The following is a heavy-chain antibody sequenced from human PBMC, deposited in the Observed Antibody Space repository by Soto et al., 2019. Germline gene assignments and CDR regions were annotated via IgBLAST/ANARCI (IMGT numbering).Heavy chain of an antibody. Sequence: QVQLVQSGAEVKKPGSSVKVSCKASGGTFSSYAISWVRQAPGQGLEWMGGIIPIFGTANYAQKFQGRVTITADESTGTAYMELSGLRSEDTAVYYGASRTSGYSSGWYYYGMDVWGQGTTVTVSS. D-gene: IGHD6-19*01. CDR2: IIPIFGTA. CDR1: GGTFSSYA. V-gene: IGHV1-69*12. CDR3: ASRTSGYSSGWYYYGMDV. J-gene: IGHJ6*02.